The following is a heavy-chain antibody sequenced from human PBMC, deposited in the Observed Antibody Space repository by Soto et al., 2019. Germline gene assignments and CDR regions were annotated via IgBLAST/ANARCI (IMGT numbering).Heavy chain of an antibody. J-gene: IGHJ4*02. CDR3: ARGGWTQMDY. Sequence: SETLSLTCSVAGGTMGGYYGRWIRQPPGKGLEWIGYIYYSGSTNYNPSLKSRVTISVDTSKNQFSLKLSSVTAADTAVYYCARGGWTQMDYWGQGTLVTVSS. D-gene: IGHD3-16*01. CDR2: IYYSGST. V-gene: IGHV4-59*08. CDR1: GGTMGGYY.